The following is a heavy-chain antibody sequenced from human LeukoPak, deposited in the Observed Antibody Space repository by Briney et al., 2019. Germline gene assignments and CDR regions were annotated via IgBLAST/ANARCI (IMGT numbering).Heavy chain of an antibody. CDR3: AKDRPNFHENSGHYYRRDGDS. CDR2: MCGTAGCT. D-gene: IGHD3-22*01. Sequence: GGSVRLSCQASGFTFYMYAMSWVRQAPGKGLEWVASMCGTAGCTFYPDSVKGRFTISRDNSKNVLYLRMNSLTAEDTAIYYCAKDRPNFHENSGHYYRRDGDSWGQGTLVTVSS. CDR1: GFTFYMYA. J-gene: IGHJ5*01. V-gene: IGHV3-23*01.